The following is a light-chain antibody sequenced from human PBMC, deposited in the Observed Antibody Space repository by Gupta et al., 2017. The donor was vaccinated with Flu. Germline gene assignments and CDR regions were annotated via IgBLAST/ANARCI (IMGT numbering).Light chain of an antibody. J-gene: IGLJ2*01. Sequence: QSALTQTASVSVSPGQPITISCTGTSSDVGGYNLVSWYQFHPDKAPLLFIFKGYKPPSGVSNRFSGSKSGNTSSLTIAGLQAEDEGDYHCCSYAGSSTLIFGGGTKLTVL. CDR1: SSDVGGYNL. CDR3: CSYAGSSTLI. V-gene: IGLV2-23*01. CDR2: KGY.